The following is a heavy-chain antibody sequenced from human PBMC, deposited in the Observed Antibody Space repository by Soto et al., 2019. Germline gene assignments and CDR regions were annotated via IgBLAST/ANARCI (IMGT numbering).Heavy chain of an antibody. D-gene: IGHD4-17*01. V-gene: IGHV1-69*08. CDR1: GGTFSSHT. Sequence: QDQLVQSGAEVKKPGSSVKVSCKASGGTFSSHTFRWVRQAPGQGLEWMGRIIPALGTAPYAQKFQGRVTITADESATTVYMQLNSLRSEDTTVYDCARTDFGDYWDFDLWGRGTLVTVSS. CDR3: ARTDFGDYWDFDL. J-gene: IGHJ2*01. CDR2: IIPALGTA.